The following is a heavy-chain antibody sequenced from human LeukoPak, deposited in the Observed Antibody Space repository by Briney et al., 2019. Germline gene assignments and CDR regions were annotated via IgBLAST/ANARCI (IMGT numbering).Heavy chain of an antibody. CDR1: GFTVSSNY. CDR2: IYSGGST. J-gene: IGHJ4*02. V-gene: IGHV3-66*02. Sequence: GGSLRLSCAASGFTVSSNYMNWVRQAPGKGLEWVSVIYSGGSTYYADSVKGRFTISRDNSKNTLYLQMNSLRAEDTAVYYCASGGANWNYNDYWGQGTLVTVSS. D-gene: IGHD1-20*01. CDR3: ASGGANWNYNDY.